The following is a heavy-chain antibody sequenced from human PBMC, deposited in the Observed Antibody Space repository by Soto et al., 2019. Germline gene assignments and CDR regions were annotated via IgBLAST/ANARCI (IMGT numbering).Heavy chain of an antibody. D-gene: IGHD3-3*01. J-gene: IGHJ6*02. CDR1: GFTFSSYA. V-gene: IGHV3-23*01. CDR3: AKDIYDFPQFGGMDD. Sequence: EVQLLESGGGLVQPGGSLRLSCAASGFTFSSYAMSWVRQAPGKGLEWVSAISGSCGSTYYADSVKGRFTISRDNSKNTLYLKMNSLRAEDTSVYYCAKDIYDFPQFGGMDDWGQGTTVTVSS. CDR2: ISGSCGST.